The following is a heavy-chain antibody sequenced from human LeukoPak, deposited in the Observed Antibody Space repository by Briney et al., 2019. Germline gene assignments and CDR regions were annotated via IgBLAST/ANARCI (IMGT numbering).Heavy chain of an antibody. D-gene: IGHD3-22*01. J-gene: IGHJ3*02. CDR3: ARDYHPYYYDSSGYYEHYAFDI. CDR1: GGSISSYY. CDR2: IYYSGST. Sequence: SETLSLTCTVSGGSISSYYWSWIRQPPGKGLERVGDIYYSGSTNYNPSLKSRVTISVDTSKNQFSLKLSSVTAADTAVYYCARDYHPYYYDSSGYYEHYAFDIWGQGTMVTVSS. V-gene: IGHV4-59*12.